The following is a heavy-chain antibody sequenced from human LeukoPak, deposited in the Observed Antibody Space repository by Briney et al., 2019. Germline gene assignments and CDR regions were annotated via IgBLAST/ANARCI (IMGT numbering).Heavy chain of an antibody. CDR3: ARDPRTYDSSTDLDY. D-gene: IGHD3-22*01. J-gene: IGHJ4*02. Sequence: ASVKVFCKASGGTFSSYAISWVRQAPGQGLEWMGRIIPILGIANYAQKFQGRVTITADKSTSTAYMKLSSLRSEDTAVYYCARDPRTYDSSTDLDYWGQGTLVTVSS. CDR2: IIPILGIA. CDR1: GGTFSSYA. V-gene: IGHV1-69*04.